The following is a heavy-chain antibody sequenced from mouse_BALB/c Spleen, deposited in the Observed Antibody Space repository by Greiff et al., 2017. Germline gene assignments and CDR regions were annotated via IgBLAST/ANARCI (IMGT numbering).Heavy chain of an antibody. CDR2: IWWDDDK. J-gene: IGHJ4*01. D-gene: IGHD2-4*01. CDR1: GFSLSTSGMG. Sequence: QVTLKVSGPGILQPSQTLSLTCSFSGFSLSTSGMGVGWIRQPSGKGLEWLAHIWWDDDKYFNTALKSGLTISKDTSKNQVFLKIASVDTADTATYYCARIRDYDYAMDYWGQGTSVTVSS. V-gene: IGHV8-8*01. CDR3: ARIRDYDYAMDY.